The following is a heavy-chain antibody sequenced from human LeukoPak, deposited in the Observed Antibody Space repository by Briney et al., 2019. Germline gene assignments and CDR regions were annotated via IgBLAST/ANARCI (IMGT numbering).Heavy chain of an antibody. Sequence: GGSLRLSCAASGFTFSSYWMSWVRQAPGKGLEWVANIKQDGSEKYYVDSVKGRFTISRDNAKNTVFLQMDSLRAEDTGVYYCVKGSGTNDYGMHTWGQGTTVTVPS. CDR3: VKGSGTNDYGMHT. D-gene: IGHD3-10*01. CDR1: GFTFSSYW. J-gene: IGHJ6*02. V-gene: IGHV3-7*01. CDR2: IKQDGSEK.